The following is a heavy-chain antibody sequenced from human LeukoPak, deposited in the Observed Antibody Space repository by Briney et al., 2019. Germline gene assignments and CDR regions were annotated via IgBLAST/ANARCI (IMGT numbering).Heavy chain of an antibody. CDR1: GGTFSSYA. D-gene: IGHD3-16*02. CDR3: ATNIKITFGGVIAKGY. J-gene: IGHJ4*02. V-gene: IGHV1-69*05. CDR2: IIPIFGTA. Sequence: SVKVSCKASGGTFSSYAISWVRQAPGQGLEWMGGIIPIFGTANYAQKFQGRVTITTDESTSTAYMELSSLRSEDTAVYYCATNIKITFGGVIAKGYWGQGTLVTVSS.